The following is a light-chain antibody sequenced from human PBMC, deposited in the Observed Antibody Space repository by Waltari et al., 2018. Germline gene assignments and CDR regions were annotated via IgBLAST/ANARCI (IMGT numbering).Light chain of an antibody. CDR1: QGISSY. V-gene: IGKV1-9*01. CDR2: AAS. Sequence: DIQLTQSPSFLSASVGDRVTITCRDSQGISSYLAWYQQKPGKAPKLLIYAASTLQSGVPSRFSGSGSGTEFTLTISSLQPEDFATYYCQQLNTLFTFGPGTKVDIK. CDR3: QQLNTLFT. J-gene: IGKJ3*01.